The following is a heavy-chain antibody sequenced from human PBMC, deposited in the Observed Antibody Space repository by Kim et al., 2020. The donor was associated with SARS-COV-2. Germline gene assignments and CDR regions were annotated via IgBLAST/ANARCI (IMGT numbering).Heavy chain of an antibody. Sequence: GGSLRLSCTASGFTFGDYAMSWFRQAPGKGLEWVGFIRSKAYGGTTEYAASVKGRFTISRDDSKSIAYLQMNSLKTEDTAVYYCTRAVAPLLWFGEPTLNSDYWGQGTLVTVSS. V-gene: IGHV3-49*03. CDR3: TRAVAPLLWFGEPTLNSDY. CDR1: GFTFGDYA. D-gene: IGHD3-10*01. J-gene: IGHJ4*02. CDR2: IRSKAYGGTT.